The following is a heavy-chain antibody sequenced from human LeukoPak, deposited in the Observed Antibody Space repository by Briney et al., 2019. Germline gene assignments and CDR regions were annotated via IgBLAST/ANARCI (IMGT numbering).Heavy chain of an antibody. J-gene: IGHJ2*01. CDR2: IKQDGSEK. CDR3: ARGGNHGDYWYFDL. D-gene: IGHD4-17*01. Sequence: PGGSLRLSCSASEFRFSNFWMSWVRQAPGKGPEWVANIKQDGSEKYYVDSVKGRFTISRDNAETSLHLQMNSLRAEDTAVYYCARGGNHGDYWYFDLWGRGTLVTVSS. CDR1: EFRFSNFW. V-gene: IGHV3-7*01.